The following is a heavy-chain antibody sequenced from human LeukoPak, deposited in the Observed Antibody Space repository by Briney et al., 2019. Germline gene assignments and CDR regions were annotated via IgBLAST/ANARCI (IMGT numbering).Heavy chain of an antibody. CDR3: ARVIVGANPFDY. CDR2: ISSSSSYI. J-gene: IGHJ4*02. Sequence: PGGSLRLSCAASGFTFSSYSMNWVRQAPGKGLEWVSSISSSSSYIYYADSVKGRFTISRDNAKNSLYLQMNSLRAEDTAMYYCARVIVGANPFDYWGQGTLVTVSS. D-gene: IGHD1-26*01. CDR1: GFTFSSYS. V-gene: IGHV3-21*01.